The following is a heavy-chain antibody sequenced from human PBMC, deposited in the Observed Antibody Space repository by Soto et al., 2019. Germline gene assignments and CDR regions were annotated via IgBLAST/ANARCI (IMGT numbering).Heavy chain of an antibody. CDR3: ARAPNYDFWSGYSYGMDV. D-gene: IGHD3-3*01. CDR1: GGSISSGGYS. J-gene: IGHJ6*02. CDR2: IYHSGST. Sequence: SETLSLTCAVSGGSISSGGYSWSWIRQPPGKGLEWIGYIYHSGSTYYNPSLKSRVTISVDTSKNQFSLKLSSVTAADTAVYYCARAPNYDFWSGYSYGMDVWGQGTTVTVSS. V-gene: IGHV4-30-2*05.